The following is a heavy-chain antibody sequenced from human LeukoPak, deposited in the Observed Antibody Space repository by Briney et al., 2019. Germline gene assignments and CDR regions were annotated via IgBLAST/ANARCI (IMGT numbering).Heavy chain of an antibody. CDR2: ISSSSSYI. J-gene: IGHJ3*02. CDR1: GFTFSSYS. D-gene: IGHD3-22*01. CDR3: AREGPHYDSSGFYHDAFDI. V-gene: IGHV3-21*01. Sequence: GGSLRLSCAASGFTFSSYSMNWVRQAPGKGLEWVSSISSSSSYIYYADSVKGRFTISRDNAKNSLYLQMNSLRAEDTAVYYCAREGPHYDSSGFYHDAFDIWGQGTMVTVSS.